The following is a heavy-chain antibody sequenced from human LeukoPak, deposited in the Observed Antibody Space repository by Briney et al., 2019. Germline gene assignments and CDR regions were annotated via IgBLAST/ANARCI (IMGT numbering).Heavy chain of an antibody. D-gene: IGHD1-1*01. CDR2: FDPEDGET. J-gene: IGHJ6*03. CDR3: ATDGLKRYNWNYYYYYMDV. Sequence: ASVKVSCKVSGYTLTELSMHWVRQAPGKGLEWMGGFDPEDGETIYAQKFQGRVTMTEDTSTDTAYMELSSLRSEDTAVYYCATDGLKRYNWNYYYYYMDVWGKGTTVTVSS. CDR1: GYTLTELS. V-gene: IGHV1-24*01.